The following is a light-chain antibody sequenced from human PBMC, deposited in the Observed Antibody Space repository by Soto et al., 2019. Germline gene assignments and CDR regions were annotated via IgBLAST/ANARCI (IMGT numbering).Light chain of an antibody. CDR3: QQRDTTPRT. V-gene: IGKV1-39*01. CDR1: QSISTF. Sequence: DIQMTQSPSSLSASVGDRVSVTCRASQSISTFLNWYQQRPGEAPKLLIYAASSLQSGVPSRFSGSGSGADFTLTIGSLQPEDFATYYCQQRDTTPRTFGQGTKVEVK. CDR2: AAS. J-gene: IGKJ1*01.